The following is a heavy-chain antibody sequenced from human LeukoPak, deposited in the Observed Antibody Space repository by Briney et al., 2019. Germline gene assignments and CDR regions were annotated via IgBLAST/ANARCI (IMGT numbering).Heavy chain of an antibody. CDR1: GFTLRSYD. D-gene: IGHD6-19*01. CDR3: ARGGIPVSGIDEIDY. CDR2: IGIAGDT. V-gene: IGHV3-13*01. J-gene: IGHJ4*02. Sequence: PGGSLRLSCAASGFTLRSYDMHWVRQVTGKGLEWVSAIGIAGDTYYPNSVKGRFTISRENDKNSLYLQMNSLPAGDTAVYYCARGGIPVSGIDEIDYWGQGTLVTVSS.